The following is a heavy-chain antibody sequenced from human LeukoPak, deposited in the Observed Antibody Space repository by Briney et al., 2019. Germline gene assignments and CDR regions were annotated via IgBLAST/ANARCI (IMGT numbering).Heavy chain of an antibody. D-gene: IGHD3-9*01. CDR2: IGGSGGST. Sequence: GGSLRLSCAASGFTFSSYAMSWVRQAPGKRLEWVSAIGGSGGSTYYADSVKGRFTISRDNSKNTLYLQMNSLRAEDTAVYYCAKTHFDWLLYFDYWGQGTLVTVSS. CDR1: GFTFSSYA. J-gene: IGHJ4*02. V-gene: IGHV3-23*01. CDR3: AKTHFDWLLYFDY.